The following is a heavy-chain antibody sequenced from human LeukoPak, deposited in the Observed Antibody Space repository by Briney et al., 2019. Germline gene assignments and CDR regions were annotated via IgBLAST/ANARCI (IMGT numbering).Heavy chain of an antibody. D-gene: IGHD5-24*01. J-gene: IGHJ3*02. CDR3: ARDRCAMCAFDI. V-gene: IGHV4-39*07. CDR2: IHHRGTT. CDR1: GGSICTNTYY. Sequence: SETLSLTCIVSGGSICTNTYYWGWIRLPPGKGLEWIGEIHHRGTTYYNPSLRSRVTISVDTSKNQFSLKLNSVTAADTAVYYCARDRCAMCAFDIWGQGTMVTVSS.